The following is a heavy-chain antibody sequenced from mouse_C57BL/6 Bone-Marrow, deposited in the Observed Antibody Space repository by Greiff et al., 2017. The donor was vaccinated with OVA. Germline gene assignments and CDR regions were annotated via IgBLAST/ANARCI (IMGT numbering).Heavy chain of an antibody. CDR2: IRNKANGYTT. CDR1: GFTFTDYY. CDR3: ARSITTVAPYAMDY. V-gene: IGHV7-3*01. J-gene: IGHJ4*01. D-gene: IGHD1-1*01. Sequence: EVMLVESGGGLVQPVGSLSLSCAASGFTFTDYYMSWVRQPPGKALEWWGFIRNKANGYTTEYSASVKGRFTISRDNSQSILYLQMNALRAEDSATYYCARSITTVAPYAMDYWGQGTSVTVSS.